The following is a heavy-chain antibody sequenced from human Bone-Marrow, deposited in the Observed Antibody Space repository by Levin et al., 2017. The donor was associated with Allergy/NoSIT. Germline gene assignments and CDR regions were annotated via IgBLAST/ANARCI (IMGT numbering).Heavy chain of an antibody. Sequence: SSETLSLTCLVSGGPITSGGYYWSWVRQHPGSGLQWIGHILHTGTATYNPSLEGRVSISVDRSKNQFSLKLNSVTAADTAVYYCAKSVTGTLAQLYYGMSVWGQGTTVTVSS. J-gene: IGHJ6*02. CDR2: ILHTGTA. CDR1: GGPITSGGYY. V-gene: IGHV4-31*03. D-gene: IGHD1-1*01. CDR3: AKSVTGTLAQLYYGMSV.